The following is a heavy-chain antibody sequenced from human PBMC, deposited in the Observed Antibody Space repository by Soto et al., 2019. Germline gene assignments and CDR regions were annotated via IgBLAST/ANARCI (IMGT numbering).Heavy chain of an antibody. J-gene: IGHJ4*02. CDR1: GGSISSYY. D-gene: IGHD4-17*01. V-gene: IGHV4-59*01. CDR3: GRAYGGPAFDS. CDR2: IYYSGT. Sequence: PSETLSLTCSVSGGSISSYYWSWIRQPPGKGLEWIAYIYYSGTSYNPSLKSRVSISVDTSKNQFSLKRGSVTAGDRAVYYWGRAYGGPAFDSWGKGTLVPVSP.